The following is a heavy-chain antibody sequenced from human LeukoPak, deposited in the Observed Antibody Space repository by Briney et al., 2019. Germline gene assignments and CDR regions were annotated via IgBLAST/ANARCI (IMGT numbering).Heavy chain of an antibody. V-gene: IGHV1-2*02. CDR3: AREGPPIVAAGTRKNWFDP. D-gene: IGHD6-13*01. J-gene: IGHJ5*02. Sequence: ASVKVSCKASGYTFTCYYMHWVRQAPGQGLEWMGWINPNSGGTNYAQKFQGRVTMTRDTSISTAYMELSRLRSDDTAVYYCAREGPPIVAAGTRKNWFDPWGQGTLVTVSS. CDR2: INPNSGGT. CDR1: GYTFTCYY.